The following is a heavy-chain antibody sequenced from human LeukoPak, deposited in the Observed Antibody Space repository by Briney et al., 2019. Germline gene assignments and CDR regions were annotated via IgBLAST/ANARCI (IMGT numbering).Heavy chain of an antibody. D-gene: IGHD3-10*01. V-gene: IGHV1-3*01. Sequence: VASVKVSCKASGYTFTSYAMHWVRQAPGQRLEWMGWINAGNGNTKYSQKFQGRVTITRDTSASTAYMELSSLRSEDTAVYYCARVRGVRGDYYYYGMDVWGQGTTVTVSS. CDR3: ARVRGVRGDYYYYGMDV. CDR2: INAGNGNT. CDR1: GYTFTSYA. J-gene: IGHJ6*02.